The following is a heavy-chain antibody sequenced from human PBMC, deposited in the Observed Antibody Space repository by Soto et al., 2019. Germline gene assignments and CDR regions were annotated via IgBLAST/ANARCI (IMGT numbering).Heavy chain of an antibody. CDR1: GGSFSGYY. CDR2: INHSGST. CDR3: ASQGYCSGGSCYPAEYFQH. V-gene: IGHV4-34*01. D-gene: IGHD2-15*01. Sequence: SETLSLTCAVYGGSFSGYYWSWVRQPPGKGLEWIGDINHSGSTNYNPSLKRRVTISLDTSKNQFSLKLRSVTAADTAVYYCASQGYCSGGSCYPAEYFQHWGQGTLLTVSS. J-gene: IGHJ1*01.